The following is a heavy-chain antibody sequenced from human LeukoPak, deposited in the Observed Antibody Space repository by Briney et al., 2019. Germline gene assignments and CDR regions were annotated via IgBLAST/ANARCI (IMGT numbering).Heavy chain of an antibody. J-gene: IGHJ4*02. V-gene: IGHV4-59*12. D-gene: IGHD1-26*01. CDR3: ARGGSYHLPGDY. CDR1: GGSISSYY. Sequence: SETLSLTCTVSGGSISSYYWSWIRQPPGKGLEWIGYIYYSGSTNYNPSLKSRVTISVDTSKNQFSLKLSSVTAADTAVYYCARGGSYHLPGDYWGQGTLVTVSS. CDR2: IYYSGST.